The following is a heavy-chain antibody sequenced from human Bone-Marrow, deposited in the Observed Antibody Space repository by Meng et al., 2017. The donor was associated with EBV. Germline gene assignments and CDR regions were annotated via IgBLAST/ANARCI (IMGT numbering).Heavy chain of an antibody. CDR2: IYHSGST. Sequence: HLQLQNSGSGLGKPHQTLSLTGAFSGGSISSGGYSWSWIRQPPGKGLEWIGYIYHSGSTYYNPSLKSRVTISVDRSKNQFSLKLSSVTAADTAVYYCASSDCSSTSCYPRYWGQGILVTASS. CDR3: ASSDCSSTSCYPRY. V-gene: IGHV4-30-2*01. J-gene: IGHJ4*02. D-gene: IGHD2-2*01. CDR1: GGSISSGGYS.